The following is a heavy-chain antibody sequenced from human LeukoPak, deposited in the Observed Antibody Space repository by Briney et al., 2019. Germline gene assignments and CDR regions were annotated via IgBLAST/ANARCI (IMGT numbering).Heavy chain of an antibody. Sequence: PGRSLRLSCAASGFTFSSYWTSSVRQAPGKRLEWVSNIKQDGSEKYYVDSVKGRFTISRDNAKNSLYLQMNSLRAEDTAVYYCAREGDGDYSDYWGQGTLVTVSS. CDR1: GFTFSSYW. CDR3: AREGDGDYSDY. CDR2: IKQDGSEK. D-gene: IGHD3-16*01. V-gene: IGHV3-7*01. J-gene: IGHJ4*02.